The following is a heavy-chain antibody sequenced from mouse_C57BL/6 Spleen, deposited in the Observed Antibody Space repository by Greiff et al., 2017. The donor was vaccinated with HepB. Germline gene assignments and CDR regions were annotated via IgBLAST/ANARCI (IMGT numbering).Heavy chain of an antibody. CDR2: IYPGSGNT. CDR3: ASCYYGSSYFDY. Sequence: QVQLQQSGPELVKPGASVKISCKASGYSFTSYYIHWVKQRPGQGLEWIGWIYPGSGNTKYNEKFKGKATLTADTSSSTAYMQLSSLTSEDSAVYYCASCYYGSSYFDYWGQGTTLTVSS. J-gene: IGHJ2*01. CDR1: GYSFTSYY. D-gene: IGHD1-1*01. V-gene: IGHV1-66*01.